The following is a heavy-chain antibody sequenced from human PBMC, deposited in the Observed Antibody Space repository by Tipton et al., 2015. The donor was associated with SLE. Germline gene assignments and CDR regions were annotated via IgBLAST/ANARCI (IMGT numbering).Heavy chain of an antibody. V-gene: IGHV4-31*03. CDR1: GASISSDVYY. Sequence: TLSLTCSVSGASISSDVYYWSWIRQLPGKGLEWIGYIYNTGNTYSNPSLKSRVTMSVDTSKNQFSLRVTSMTAADTAVYYCARSPPRPLGYYYYYYYMDVWGKGTTVTVSS. CDR3: ARSPPRPLGYYYYYYYMDV. CDR2: IYNTGNT. J-gene: IGHJ6*03. D-gene: IGHD7-27*01.